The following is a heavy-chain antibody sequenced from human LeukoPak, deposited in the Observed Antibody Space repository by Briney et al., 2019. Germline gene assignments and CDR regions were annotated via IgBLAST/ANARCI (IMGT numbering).Heavy chain of an antibody. CDR1: GYTFTNYG. Sequence: ASVKVSCKASGYTFTNYGITWMRQAPGQGLEWMGWISAYNGKTNYAQTLQGRVTMTTDTSTSTAYMELRSLRSDDTAVYYCARSSDYSNTADAFDIWGQGTMVTVSS. D-gene: IGHD4-11*01. V-gene: IGHV1-18*01. CDR2: ISAYNGKT. CDR3: ARSSDYSNTADAFDI. J-gene: IGHJ3*02.